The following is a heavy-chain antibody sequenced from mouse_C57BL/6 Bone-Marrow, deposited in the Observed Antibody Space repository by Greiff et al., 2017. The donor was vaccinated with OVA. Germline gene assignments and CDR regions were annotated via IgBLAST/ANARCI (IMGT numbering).Heavy chain of an antibody. D-gene: IGHD1-1*01. J-gene: IGHJ1*03. CDR1: GYTFTSYW. V-gene: IGHV1-52*01. CDR3: ARPPADAVVANWYFDV. Sequence: QVQLQQPGAELVRPGSSVKMSCKASGYTFTSYWMHWVKQRPIQGLEWIGNIDPADSETHYNQKFKDKATLTVDKSSSTAYMKISSLTSEDSAVYYCARPPADAVVANWYFDVWGTGTTVTVSS. CDR2: IDPADSET.